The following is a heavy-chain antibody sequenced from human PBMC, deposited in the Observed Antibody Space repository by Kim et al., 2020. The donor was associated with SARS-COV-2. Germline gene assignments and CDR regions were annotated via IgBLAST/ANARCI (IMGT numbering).Heavy chain of an antibody. CDR1: GYTFTSYG. CDR2: ISAYNGNT. CDR3: AREVTIFSVYYYYYGMDV. Sequence: ASVKVSCKASGYTFTSYGISWVRQAPGQGLEWMGWISAYNGNTNYAQKLQGRVTMTTDTSTSTAYMELRSLRSDDTAVYYCAREVTIFSVYYYYYGMDVWGQGTTVTVSS. J-gene: IGHJ6*02. D-gene: IGHD3-9*01. V-gene: IGHV1-18*01.